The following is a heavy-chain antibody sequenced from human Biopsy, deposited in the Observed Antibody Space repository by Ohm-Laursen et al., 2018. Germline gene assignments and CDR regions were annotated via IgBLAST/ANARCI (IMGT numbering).Heavy chain of an antibody. CDR1: GFPFSDYY. D-gene: IGHD4-23*01. Sequence: SLRLSCTAPGFPFSDYYMRWIRQAPGKGLEWVSYISSGGTTIYYADSVKGRFTISRDNAKNSLYLQMNSLRADDTAVYYCARDTRWRAYHMDVWGQGTTVTVSS. CDR3: ARDTRWRAYHMDV. V-gene: IGHV3-11*01. CDR2: ISSGGTTI. J-gene: IGHJ6*02.